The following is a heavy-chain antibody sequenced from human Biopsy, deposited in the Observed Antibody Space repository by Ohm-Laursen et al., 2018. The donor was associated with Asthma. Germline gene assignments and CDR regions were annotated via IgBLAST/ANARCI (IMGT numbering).Heavy chain of an antibody. J-gene: IGHJ4*02. Sequence: SSVKVSCNSLGGTFNTYVIGWVRQAPGQGLEWMGGINSVFGTTTYPQKFQDRVTITADDSTSTVYMELSSLRSEDTAVYYCARKAGSCISRTCYSLDFWGQGTLVTFSS. CDR1: GGTFNTYV. CDR3: ARKAGSCISRTCYSLDF. V-gene: IGHV1-69*01. D-gene: IGHD2-2*01. CDR2: INSVFGTT.